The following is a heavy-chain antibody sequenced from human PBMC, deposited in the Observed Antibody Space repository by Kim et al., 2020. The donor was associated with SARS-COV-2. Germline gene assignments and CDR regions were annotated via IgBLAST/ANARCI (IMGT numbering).Heavy chain of an antibody. V-gene: IGHV1-8*01. D-gene: IGHD2-21*01. Sequence: ASVKVSCKASGYTFTSYDINWVRQATGQGLEWMGWMNPNSGNTGYSQRFHGRVTMTRNTSISTAYMELSSLKSEDTAVYYCARGPCCGWTSAACPYYFDYWGQGTLVTVSS. CDR3: ARGPCCGWTSAACPYYFDY. CDR1: GYTFTSYD. J-gene: IGHJ4*02. CDR2: MNPNSGNT.